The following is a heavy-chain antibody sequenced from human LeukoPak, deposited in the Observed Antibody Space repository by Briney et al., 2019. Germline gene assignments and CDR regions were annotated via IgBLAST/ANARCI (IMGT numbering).Heavy chain of an antibody. CDR2: ISSSSSYI. Sequence: SGGSLRLSXAASGFTFSSYSMNWVRQAPGKGLEWVSSISSSSSYIYYADSVKGRFTISRDNAKNSLYLQMNSLRAEDTAVYYCARESPSYCGGDCYLSWGQGTLVTVSS. J-gene: IGHJ4*02. CDR1: GFTFSSYS. V-gene: IGHV3-21*01. D-gene: IGHD2-21*01. CDR3: ARESPSYCGGDCYLS.